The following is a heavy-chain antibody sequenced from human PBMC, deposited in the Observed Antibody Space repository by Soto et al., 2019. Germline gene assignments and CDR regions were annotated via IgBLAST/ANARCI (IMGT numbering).Heavy chain of an antibody. CDR3: AKDAPREAFDI. J-gene: IGHJ3*02. V-gene: IGHV3-30*18. CDR2: ISYDGSNK. Sequence: GGSLRLSCAASGFTFSSYGMHWVRQAPGKGLEWVAVISYDGSNKYYADSVKDRFTISRDNSKNTLYLQMNSLRAEDTAVYYCAKDAPREAFDIWGQGTMVTVSS. CDR1: GFTFSSYG.